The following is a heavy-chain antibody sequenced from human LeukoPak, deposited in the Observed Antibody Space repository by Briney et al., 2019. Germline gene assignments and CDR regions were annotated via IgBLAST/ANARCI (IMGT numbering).Heavy chain of an antibody. Sequence: PSETLSLTCTVSGGSISSYYWSWIRQPAGKGLEWIGRIYSTGSTNYSPSLKSRLTMSVDTSKKQFSLKLTSVTAADTAVYYCARVMYSNYDEGYFDYWGQGTLVTVSS. D-gene: IGHD4-11*01. CDR1: GGSISSYY. J-gene: IGHJ4*02. CDR3: ARVMYSNYDEGYFDY. V-gene: IGHV4-4*07. CDR2: IYSTGST.